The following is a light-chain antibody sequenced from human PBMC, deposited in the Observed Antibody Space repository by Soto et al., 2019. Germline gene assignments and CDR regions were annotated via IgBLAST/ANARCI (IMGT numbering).Light chain of an antibody. CDR1: QSVRSSS. CDR3: EQYGSSPFT. J-gene: IGKJ2*01. V-gene: IGKV3-20*01. CDR2: DTS. Sequence: EIVLTQSPGTLSLSPGARATLSCRASQSVRSSSSAWYQQRPGQAPRLLIYDTSIRDTGIPDRFSGSGSGTDFTLTISRLEPEDCAVYYCEQYGSSPFTFGQGTKLEI.